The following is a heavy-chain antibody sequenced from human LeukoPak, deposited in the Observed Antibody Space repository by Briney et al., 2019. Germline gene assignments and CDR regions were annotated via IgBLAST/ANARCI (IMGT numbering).Heavy chain of an antibody. V-gene: IGHV5-10-1*01. CDR1: GYIFTSYW. J-gene: IGHJ6*04. D-gene: IGHD6-13*01. Sequence: GGSLKISCKGSGYIFTSYWISRVRQMAGKGLEWMGRIDPSDSYTNYSPSFQGHVTISADKSISTAYLQWSSLKASDTAMYYCAGDSSSWYYYYGMDVWGKGTTVTVSS. CDR2: IDPSDSYT. CDR3: AGDSSSWYYYYGMDV.